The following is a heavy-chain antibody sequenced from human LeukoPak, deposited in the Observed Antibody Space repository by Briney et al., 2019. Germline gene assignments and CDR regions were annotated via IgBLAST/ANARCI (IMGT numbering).Heavy chain of an antibody. Sequence: PGGSLRLSCAASGFTFSNAWMSWVRQAPGKGLEWVGRIKSKTDGGTTDYAAPVKGRFTISRDDSKNTLYLQMNSLKTEDTAVYYCTTETLGWSGYHDAFDIWGQGTMVTVSS. D-gene: IGHD3-3*01. J-gene: IGHJ3*02. CDR1: GFTFSNAW. V-gene: IGHV3-15*01. CDR3: TTETLGWSGYHDAFDI. CDR2: IKSKTDGGTT.